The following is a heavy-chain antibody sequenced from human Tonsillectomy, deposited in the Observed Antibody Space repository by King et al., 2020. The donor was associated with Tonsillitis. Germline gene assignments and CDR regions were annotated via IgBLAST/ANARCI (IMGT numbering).Heavy chain of an antibody. CDR1: GYTFSRYG. D-gene: IGHD1/OR15-1a*01. CDR2: ISAYNGNT. J-gene: IGHJ6*02. V-gene: IGHV1-18*01. CDR3: AVPQQPGDYYYYGLDV. Sequence: QLVQSGAEVKKPGASVKVSCKASGYTFSRYGITWVRQAPGQGLEWMGWISAYNGNTNYAQKFQGRVTMTTDTSTSIAYMELRILTSDDTAVYYCAVPQQPGDYYYYGLDVWGQGTTVTVSS.